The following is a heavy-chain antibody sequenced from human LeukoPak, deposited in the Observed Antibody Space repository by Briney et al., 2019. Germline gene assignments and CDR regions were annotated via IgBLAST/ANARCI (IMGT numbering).Heavy chain of an antibody. CDR2: ISGSGGST. Sequence: PGGSLRLSCAASGFTFSSYAMSWVRQAPGKGLEWVSAISGSGGSTYYADSVKGRFTISRDNSKNTLYLQMNSLRAEDTAVYYCAKVQIYRGYSYHFDYWGQGTLVTVSS. V-gene: IGHV3-23*01. J-gene: IGHJ4*02. CDR3: AKVQIYRGYSYHFDY. D-gene: IGHD5-18*01. CDR1: GFTFSSYA.